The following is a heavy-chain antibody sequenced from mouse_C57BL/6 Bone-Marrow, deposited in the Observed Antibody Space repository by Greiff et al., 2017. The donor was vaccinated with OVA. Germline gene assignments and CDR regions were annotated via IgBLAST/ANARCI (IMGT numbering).Heavy chain of an antibody. J-gene: IGHJ2*01. V-gene: IGHV1-80*01. Sequence: VQLQQSGAELVKPGASVKISCKASGYAFSSYWMNWVKQRPGKGLEWIGQIYPGDGDTNYNGKFKGKATLTADKSSSTAYMQLSSLTSEDSAVYFCARIYYYGSRDYWGQGTTLTVSS. CDR3: ARIYYYGSRDY. CDR2: IYPGDGDT. D-gene: IGHD1-1*01. CDR1: GYAFSSYW.